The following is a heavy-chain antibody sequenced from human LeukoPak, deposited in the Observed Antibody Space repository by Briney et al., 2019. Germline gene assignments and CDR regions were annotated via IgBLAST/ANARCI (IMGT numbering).Heavy chain of an antibody. D-gene: IGHD2-21*02. V-gene: IGHV4-31*03. CDR1: GGSISSGGYY. CDR3: ARALVVVTAIPGPWFAP. Sequence: SETLSLTCTVSGGSISSGGYYWSWIRQHPGKGLEWIGYIYYSGSTYYNPSLKSRVTITVDTAKNQFSRTLSSVSAADTAVYYCARALVVVTAIPGPWFAPWGQGTLVTVSS. J-gene: IGHJ5*02. CDR2: IYYSGST.